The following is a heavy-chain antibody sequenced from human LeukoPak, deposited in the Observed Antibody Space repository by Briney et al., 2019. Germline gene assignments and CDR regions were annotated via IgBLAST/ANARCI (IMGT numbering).Heavy chain of an antibody. V-gene: IGHV3-21*01. CDR3: ASISGGDDSSGYYLFDY. CDR1: GFTFSSYS. J-gene: IGHJ4*02. CDR2: ISSSSSYI. Sequence: GGSLRLSCAASGFTFSSYSMNWVRQAPGKGLEWVSSISSSSSYIYYADSVKGRFTISRANAKNSLYLQMNSLRDEDTAVYYCASISGGDDSSGYYLFDYWGQGTLVTVSS. D-gene: IGHD3-22*01.